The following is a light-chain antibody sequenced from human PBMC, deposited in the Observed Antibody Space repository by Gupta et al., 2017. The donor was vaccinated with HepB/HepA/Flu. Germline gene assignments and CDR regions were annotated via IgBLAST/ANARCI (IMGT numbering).Light chain of an antibody. CDR1: QGIRND. CDR3: LQDYNYPIT. CDR2: GPS. V-gene: IGKV1-6*01. J-gene: IGKJ5*01. Sequence: AIQMTQSPSSMSASVGDRVTISCRASQGIRNDLGCYQQKPGKAPKLLIYGPSTLESRVPSRFSGSGAGTDFTLTSSSLQPEDFATYYCLQDYNYPITFGQGTRLEIK.